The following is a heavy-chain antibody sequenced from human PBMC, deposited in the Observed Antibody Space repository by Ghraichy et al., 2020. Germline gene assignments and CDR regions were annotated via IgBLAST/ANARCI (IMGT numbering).Heavy chain of an antibody. CDR2: ISAYNGNT. V-gene: IGHV1-18*04. CDR1: GYTFTSYG. Sequence: ASVKVSCKASGYTFTSYGISWVRQAPGQGLEWMGWISAYNGNTNYAQKLQGRVTMTTDTSTSTAYMELRSLRSDDTAVYYCARDPNTYYDFWSGYTDPFDYWGQGTLVTVSS. CDR3: ARDPNTYYDFWSGYTDPFDY. D-gene: IGHD3-3*01. J-gene: IGHJ4*02.